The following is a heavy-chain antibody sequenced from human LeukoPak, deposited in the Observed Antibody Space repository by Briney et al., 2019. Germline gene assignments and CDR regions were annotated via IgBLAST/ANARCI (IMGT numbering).Heavy chain of an antibody. CDR2: ILYDRSNK. J-gene: IGHJ4*02. D-gene: IGHD6-13*01. CDR1: GFPFSLYG. Sequence: GGPLRLPCAASGFPFSLYGMHWVRQAPGKGVEWVAVILYDRSNKYYADSVRGLFTISSDNSKNTHHLQKNSLGVEDTAVYCGAKRSSWDDWGQGTLVTVSS. V-gene: IGHV3-30*18. CDR3: AKRSSWDD.